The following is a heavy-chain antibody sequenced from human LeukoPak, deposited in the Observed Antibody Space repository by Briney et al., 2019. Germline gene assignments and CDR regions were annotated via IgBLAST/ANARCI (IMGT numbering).Heavy chain of an antibody. V-gene: IGHV3-64*01. J-gene: IGHJ4*02. Sequence: GGSLRLSCVASGFTFSSYAMHWVRQTPGKGLEYVSGINSNGGSTHYANSVKGRFTISRDNSKHTLYLQMGSLRTEDMAVYYCARDLYSSGWPFDYWGQGTLVTVSS. CDR3: ARDLYSSGWPFDY. D-gene: IGHD6-19*01. CDR1: GFTFSSYA. CDR2: INSNGGST.